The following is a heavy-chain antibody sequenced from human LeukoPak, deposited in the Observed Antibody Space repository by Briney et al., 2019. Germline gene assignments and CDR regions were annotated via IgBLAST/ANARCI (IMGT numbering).Heavy chain of an antibody. CDR3: AKSYGSGSYGETYYYYYYYMDV. CDR2: ISGSGGST. D-gene: IGHD3-10*01. CDR1: GFTFSTYN. J-gene: IGHJ6*03. Sequence: GGSLRLSCAASGFTFSTYNMNWVRQAPGKGLEWVSAISGSGGSTYYADSVKGRFTISRDNSKNTLYLQMNSLRAEDTAVYYCAKSYGSGSYGETYYYYYYYMDVWGKGTTVTISS. V-gene: IGHV3-23*01.